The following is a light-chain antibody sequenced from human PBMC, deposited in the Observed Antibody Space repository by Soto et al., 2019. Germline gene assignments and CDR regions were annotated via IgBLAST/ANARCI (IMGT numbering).Light chain of an antibody. Sequence: EIVMTQSPATLSVSPGERATLSCRASQSVDNNLAWYQRKPGQAPRLLIYSASTRATGIPGRFSGSGSGTEFTLTISSLQSEDFAVYYCQQYKNWPRTFGQGTKVESK. CDR2: SAS. CDR3: QQYKNWPRT. CDR1: QSVDNN. V-gene: IGKV3-15*01. J-gene: IGKJ1*01.